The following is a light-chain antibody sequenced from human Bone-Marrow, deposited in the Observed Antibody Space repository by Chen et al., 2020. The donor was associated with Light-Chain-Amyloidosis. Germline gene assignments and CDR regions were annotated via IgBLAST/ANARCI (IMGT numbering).Light chain of an antibody. CDR3: QSADSSGTYEVI. CDR1: DLPTKY. Sequence: SYELTQPPSVSVSPGQTASITCSGDDLPTKYAYWYQQKPGQAPLLVIHRDTESPSGTSERFSGYSSGTTATLTSSGVQAEDEDDYHCQSADSSGTYEVIFGGGTKLTGL. CDR2: RDT. J-gene: IGLJ2*01. V-gene: IGLV3-25*03.